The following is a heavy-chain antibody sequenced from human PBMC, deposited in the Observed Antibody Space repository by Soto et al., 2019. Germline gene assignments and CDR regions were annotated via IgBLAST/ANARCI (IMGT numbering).Heavy chain of an antibody. CDR3: ARDSPPVDY. J-gene: IGHJ4*02. CDR2: ISVYNGNT. CDR1: GYTFSNYG. Sequence: QVQLVQSGAEVKKPGASVKVSCKASGYTFSNYGISWVRQAPGQGLEWMGWISVYNGNTKYGQKHQGRVTMTTDTSTSTDYMELRSRRSDDTAVYYCARDSPPVDYWGQGTLVTVSS. V-gene: IGHV1-18*01.